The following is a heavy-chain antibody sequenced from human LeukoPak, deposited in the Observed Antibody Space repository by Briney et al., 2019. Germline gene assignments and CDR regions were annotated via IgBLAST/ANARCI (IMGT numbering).Heavy chain of an antibody. V-gene: IGHV3-23*01. CDR3: AKEDRYCSSTSCFDYGDYVPAFDI. J-gene: IGHJ3*02. CDR1: GFTFSSYA. CDR2: ISGSGGST. Sequence: PGGSLRLSCAASGFTFSSYAMSWVRQAPGKGLEWVSAISGSGGSTYYADSVKGRFTISRDNSKNTLYLQMNSLRAEDTAVYYCAKEDRYCSSTSCFDYGDYVPAFDIWGQGTMVTVSS. D-gene: IGHD2-2*01.